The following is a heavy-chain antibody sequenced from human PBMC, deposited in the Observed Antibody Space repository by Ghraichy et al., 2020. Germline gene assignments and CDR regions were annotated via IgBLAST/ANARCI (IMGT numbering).Heavy chain of an antibody. Sequence: GESLNISCAASGFTFSSYSMNWVRQAPGKGLEWVSSISGTSGFLYYADSVKGRFTISRDNAKNSLYLQMNSLRVEDAAVYYCVRENTYYYEGRGHDAFDIWGQGTMVTVSS. CDR3: VRENTYYYEGRGHDAFDI. D-gene: IGHD3-22*01. J-gene: IGHJ3*02. CDR2: ISGTSGFL. CDR1: GFTFSSYS. V-gene: IGHV3-21*01.